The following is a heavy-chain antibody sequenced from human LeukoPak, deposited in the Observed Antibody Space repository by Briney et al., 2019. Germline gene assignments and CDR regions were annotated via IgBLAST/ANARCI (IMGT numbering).Heavy chain of an antibody. CDR2: IDSSGDVI. CDR3: AKGTHSSSWHWYDP. D-gene: IGHD3-22*01. CDR1: GFTFSDYY. Sequence: GGSLRLSCAASGFTFSDYYMTWIRQAPGKGLEWLSYIDSSGDVIYYADSVKGRFTISRDNAKNSVFLQMNSLRAEDTAVYYCAKGTHSSSWHWYDPWGQGTLVTVSS. J-gene: IGHJ5*02. V-gene: IGHV3-11*01.